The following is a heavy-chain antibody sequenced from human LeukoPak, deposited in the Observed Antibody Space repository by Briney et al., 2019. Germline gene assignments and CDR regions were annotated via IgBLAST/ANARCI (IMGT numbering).Heavy chain of an antibody. Sequence: ASVKVSCKASGYTFTGYYMHWVRQAPGQGLEWMGWINPNSGGTNYARKFQGRVTMTRDTSISTAYMELSRLRSDDTAVYYCARGGDYYDSSAAGFDYWGQGTLVTVSS. CDR1: GYTFTGYY. CDR3: ARGGDYYDSSAAGFDY. V-gene: IGHV1-2*02. J-gene: IGHJ4*02. D-gene: IGHD3-22*01. CDR2: INPNSGGT.